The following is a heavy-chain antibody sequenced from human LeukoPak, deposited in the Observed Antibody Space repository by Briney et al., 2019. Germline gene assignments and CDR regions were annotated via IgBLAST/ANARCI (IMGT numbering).Heavy chain of an antibody. CDR3: ARARLGRCTNGICRHFDY. CDR1: GEPFTGYY. CDR2: IHHSGST. J-gene: IGHJ4*02. Sequence: SETLSLTCAVYGEPFTGYYWSWIRQSPERGLEWLGEIHHSGSTNYDPSLKRPVTLSVDVSRNEVSLKVDSVTAADTAVYFCARARLGRCTNGICRHFDYWGQGSLVTVSS. V-gene: IGHV4-34*01. D-gene: IGHD2-8*01.